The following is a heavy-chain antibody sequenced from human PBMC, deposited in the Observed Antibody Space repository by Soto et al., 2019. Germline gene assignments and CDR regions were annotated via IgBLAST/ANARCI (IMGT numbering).Heavy chain of an antibody. CDR3: AKRPAAIRAFDY. J-gene: IGHJ4*02. CDR2: ISGSGGST. CDR1: GFTFNNYY. Sequence: PGGALRLSCAASGFTFNNYYMSLVRPAPGKGLEWGSTISGSGGSTYYTEFVKGRFTISRDNSKKHLYLQMNNLKADDTALYFCAKRPAAIRAFDYWGQETRVTVSS. D-gene: IGHD2-2*01. V-gene: IGHV3-23*01.